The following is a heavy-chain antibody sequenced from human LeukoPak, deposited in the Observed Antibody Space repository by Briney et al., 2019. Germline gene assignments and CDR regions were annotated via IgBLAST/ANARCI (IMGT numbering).Heavy chain of an antibody. Sequence: ASVKVSCKASGGTFSSYAISWVRQAPGQGLEWMGGIIPIFGTANYAQKFQGRVTITADKSTSTAYMELSSLRSEDTAVYYCARGGNYDILTGYHPMDVWGKGTTVTVSS. J-gene: IGHJ6*03. CDR2: IIPIFGTA. CDR1: GGTFSSYA. D-gene: IGHD3-9*01. V-gene: IGHV1-69*06. CDR3: ARGGNYDILTGYHPMDV.